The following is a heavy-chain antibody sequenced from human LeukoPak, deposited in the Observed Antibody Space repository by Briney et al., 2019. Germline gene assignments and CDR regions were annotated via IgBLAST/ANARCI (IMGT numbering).Heavy chain of an antibody. Sequence: GASVKVSCKASGYTFTSYGISWVRQAPGQGLEWMGWISAYNGNTNYAQKLQGRVTMTTDTSTSTAYMELRSVRSDDTGVYHCARPAGVVVPALYGMDVWGEGTTVTVSS. V-gene: IGHV1-18*01. J-gene: IGHJ6*04. CDR2: ISAYNGNT. CDR3: ARPAGVVVPALYGMDV. D-gene: IGHD2-2*01. CDR1: GYTFTSYG.